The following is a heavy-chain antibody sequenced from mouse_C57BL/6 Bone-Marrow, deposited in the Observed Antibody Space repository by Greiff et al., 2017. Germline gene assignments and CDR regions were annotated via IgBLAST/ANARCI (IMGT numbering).Heavy chain of an antibody. J-gene: IGHJ3*01. CDR1: GFNIKDDY. Sequence: EVKLVESGAELVRPGASVKLSCTASGFNIKDDYMHWVKQRPEQGLEWIGWIDPENGDTEYASQFQGKATITADTSSNTAYLPLSSLTSEDTAVYYGTSYDYGGAWFAYWGQGTLVTVSA. CDR3: TSYDYGGAWFAY. D-gene: IGHD2-4*01. CDR2: IDPENGDT. V-gene: IGHV14-4*01.